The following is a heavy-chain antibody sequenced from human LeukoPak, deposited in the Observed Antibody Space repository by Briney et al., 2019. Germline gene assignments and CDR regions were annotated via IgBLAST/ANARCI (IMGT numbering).Heavy chain of an antibody. J-gene: IGHJ4*02. D-gene: IGHD3-3*01. V-gene: IGHV3-7*01. CDR2: IKQDGSEK. CDR3: ARPYTFFGVVSLFDY. CDR1: GFTFSSYW. Sequence: GGSLRLSCAASGFTFSSYWMSWVRQAPGKGLEWVANIKQDGSEKYYVDSVKGRFTISRDNAKNSLYLQMNSLRAEDTAVYYCARPYTFFGVVSLFDYWGQGTLVTVSS.